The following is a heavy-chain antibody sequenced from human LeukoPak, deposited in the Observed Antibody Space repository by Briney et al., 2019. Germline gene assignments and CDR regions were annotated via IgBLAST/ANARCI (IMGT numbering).Heavy chain of an antibody. Sequence: ASVKVSCKASGYTFTSYGITWVRQAPGQGLEWMGWISVYNDYTNYARKFQGRVTMTTDTSTSTAYMELRSLRSDDTAVYYCAIWGGGGGSGRYYSPTYFDYWGQGTLVTVSS. CDR2: ISVYNDYT. D-gene: IGHD3-10*01. V-gene: IGHV1-18*04. CDR1: GYTFTSYG. CDR3: AIWGGGGGSGRYYSPTYFDY. J-gene: IGHJ4*02.